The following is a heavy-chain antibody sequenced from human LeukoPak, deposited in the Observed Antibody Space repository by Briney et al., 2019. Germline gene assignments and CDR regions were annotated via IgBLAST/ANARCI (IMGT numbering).Heavy chain of an antibody. CDR2: ISSNGFST. D-gene: IGHD3-10*01. V-gene: IGHV3-64*04. CDR1: GFTFSSYA. Sequence: PGGSLRLSCSASGFTFSSYAMHWVRQAPGKGLEYVSTISSNGFSTYYADSVKGRFTISRDNSKNTLYLQMNSLRGEDTAVYYCARARYGSGGYFFDFWGQGTLVTVSS. J-gene: IGHJ4*02. CDR3: ARARYGSGGYFFDF.